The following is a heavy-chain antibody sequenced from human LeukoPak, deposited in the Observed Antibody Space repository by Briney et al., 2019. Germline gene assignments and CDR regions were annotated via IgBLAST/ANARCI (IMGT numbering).Heavy chain of an antibody. Sequence: SQTLSLTCTVSGGSISSGGYYWSWIRQPPGKGLEWIGEINHSGSTNYNPSLKSRVTTSVDTSKNQFSLKLRSVTAADTAVYYCARVGVRGVIKPPYYFDYWGQGTLVTVSS. CDR2: INHSGST. CDR1: GGSISSGGYY. J-gene: IGHJ4*02. CDR3: ARVGVRGVIKPPYYFDY. V-gene: IGHV4-30-2*01. D-gene: IGHD3-10*01.